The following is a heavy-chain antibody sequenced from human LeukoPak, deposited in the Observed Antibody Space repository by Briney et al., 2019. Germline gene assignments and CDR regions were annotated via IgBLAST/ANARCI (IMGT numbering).Heavy chain of an antibody. CDR2: ISGNGDNT. CDR1: GYPFTTYG. D-gene: IGHD5-18*01. V-gene: IGHV1-18*01. Sequence: ASVKVSCKASGYPFTTYGITWVRQAPGQGPEWMGWISGNGDNTKYVEGFQGRVTMTTDTATSTAYMELRSLRSDDTAVYFCARVHGYNIGIYYFDYWGQGTLVTVSS. J-gene: IGHJ4*02. CDR3: ARVHGYNIGIYYFDY.